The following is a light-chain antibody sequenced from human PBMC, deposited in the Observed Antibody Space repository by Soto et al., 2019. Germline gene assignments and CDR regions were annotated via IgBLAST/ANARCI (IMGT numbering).Light chain of an antibody. CDR3: SSLATRFTYV. Sequence: QSVLTQPASVSGSPGQSVAIPCTGTSSDVGAYNYVSWYQQHPGKAPKLLLSEVSNRPSGVSDRFSGSKSGNTASLTISGLQAEDEDDYYCSSLATRFTYVFGTGTKVT. CDR1: SSDVGAYNY. CDR2: EVS. V-gene: IGLV2-14*01. J-gene: IGLJ1*01.